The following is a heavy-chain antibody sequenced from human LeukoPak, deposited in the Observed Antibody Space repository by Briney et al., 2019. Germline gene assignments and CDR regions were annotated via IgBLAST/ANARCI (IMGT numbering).Heavy chain of an antibody. CDR3: ARASTYFDN. V-gene: IGHV4-31*03. CDR1: GDFISSGGYY. CDR2: IYHTWTT. J-gene: IGHJ4*02. Sequence: TLSLTCTVSGDFISSGGYYWSWIRQHPGKGLEWIGYIYHTWTTYYNPSLKSRVSLSVDTSKNQFSLKLSSVTAADTAVYYCARASTYFDNWGQGTLVAVSS.